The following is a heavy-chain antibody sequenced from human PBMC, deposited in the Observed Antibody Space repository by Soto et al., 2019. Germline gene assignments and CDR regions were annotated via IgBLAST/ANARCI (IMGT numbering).Heavy chain of an antibody. J-gene: IGHJ4*02. CDR1: GFTFRSSP. D-gene: IGHD3-16*01. CDR3: TIFSHWGIISPTHXH. CDR2: INGGDDSE. Sequence: SGGSLRLSCAVSGFTFRSSPMSWVRRAPGKGLEWVSGINGGDDSEHYVDSVRGRFTIIRDNSKNLLLLQMNSLRVEDTAIYYCTIFSHWGIISPTHXHWGQGTQVTVSS. V-gene: IGHV3-23*01.